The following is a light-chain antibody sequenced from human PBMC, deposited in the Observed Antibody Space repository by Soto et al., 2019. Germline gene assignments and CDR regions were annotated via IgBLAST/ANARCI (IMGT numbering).Light chain of an antibody. CDR2: GAS. CDR3: QQSYSTPPT. Sequence: IVMTQSPATLSVSPWERATLSCRASQSVSSNLAWYQQKPGQAPRLLIYGASTRATGIPARFSGSGSGTDFTLTISSLQPEDFATYYCQQSYSTPPTFGQGTKVDIK. J-gene: IGKJ1*01. V-gene: IGKV3-15*01. CDR1: QSVSSN.